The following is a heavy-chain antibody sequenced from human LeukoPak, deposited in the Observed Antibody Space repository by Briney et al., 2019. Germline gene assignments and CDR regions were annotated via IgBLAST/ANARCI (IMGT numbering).Heavy chain of an antibody. CDR3: ARDASGSFYDY. V-gene: IGHV3-7*01. CDR2: INRNGSDK. Sequence: GGSLRLSCAASGFTFGTYWMTWVRQAPGKGLEWVANINRNGSDKYYVDSVRGRFTIFRDNTKNSLYLQMDSLRAEDTAMYYCARDASGSFYDYWGQGTLVTVSS. CDR1: GFTFGTYW. J-gene: IGHJ4*02. D-gene: IGHD1-26*01.